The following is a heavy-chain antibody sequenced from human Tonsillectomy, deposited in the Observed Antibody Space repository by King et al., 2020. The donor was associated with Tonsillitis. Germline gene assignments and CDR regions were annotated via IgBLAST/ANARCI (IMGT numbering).Heavy chain of an antibody. CDR2: ISYDGSNK. Sequence: VQLVESGGGVVQPGRSLRLSCAASGFTFSSYAMHWVRQAPGKGLEWVAVISYDGSNKYYADSVKGRFTISRDNSKNTLYLQMNSLRAEDTAVYYCARDSDYYDFWSGSFDPWGQGTLVTVSS. D-gene: IGHD3-3*01. CDR1: GFTFSSYA. CDR3: ARDSDYYDFWSGSFDP. V-gene: IGHV3-30-3*01. J-gene: IGHJ5*02.